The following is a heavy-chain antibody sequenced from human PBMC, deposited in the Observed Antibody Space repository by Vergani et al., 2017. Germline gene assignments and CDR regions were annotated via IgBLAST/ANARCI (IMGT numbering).Heavy chain of an antibody. D-gene: IGHD6-13*01. CDR2: IYYSGST. CDR3: ARLDIAAAGFFDY. J-gene: IGHJ4*02. Sequence: QLQLQESGPGLVKPSETLSLTCTVSGGSISSSSYYWGWIRQPPGKGLEWIGSIYYSGSTYYNPSLKSRVTISVDTSKNQFSLKLSSVSAADTAVYYCARLDIAAAGFFDYWGQGTLVTVSS. CDR1: GGSISSSSYY. V-gene: IGHV4-39*01.